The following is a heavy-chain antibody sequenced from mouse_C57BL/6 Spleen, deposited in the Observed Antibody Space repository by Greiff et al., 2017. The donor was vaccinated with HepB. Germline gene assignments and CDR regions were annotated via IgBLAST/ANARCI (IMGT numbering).Heavy chain of an antibody. Sequence: QVQLQQSGPELVRPGASVKISCKASGYAFSSSWMNWVKQRPGKGLEWIGRIYPGDGDTNYNGKFKGKATLTADKSSSTAYMQLSSLTSEDSAVYFCARHYGNYGYWGQGTTLTVSS. CDR3: ARHYGNYGY. CDR2: IYPGDGDT. D-gene: IGHD2-1*01. CDR1: GYAFSSSW. V-gene: IGHV1-82*01. J-gene: IGHJ2*01.